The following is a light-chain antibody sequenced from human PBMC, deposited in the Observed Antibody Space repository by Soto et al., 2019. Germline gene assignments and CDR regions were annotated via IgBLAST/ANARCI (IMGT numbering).Light chain of an antibody. CDR2: AAS. J-gene: IGKJ1*01. CDR1: QGISNY. V-gene: IGKV1-27*01. CDR3: QKYNSAPPWT. Sequence: DIQMTQSPSSLSASVGDRVTITCRASQGISNYLAWYQQKPGKVPKLLIYAASTLHSGVPSRFSGSGSGTGFTLTISSPQPEDVATYYCQKYNSAPPWTFGQGTKVDI.